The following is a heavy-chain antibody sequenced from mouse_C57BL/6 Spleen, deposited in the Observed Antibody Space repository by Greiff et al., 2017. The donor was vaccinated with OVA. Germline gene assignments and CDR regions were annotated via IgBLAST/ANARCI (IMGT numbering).Heavy chain of an antibody. CDR1: GYTFTSYW. J-gene: IGHJ4*01. D-gene: IGHD2-13*01. CDR3: ATGGGDSAMDY. CDR2: IYPGSGST. Sequence: QVQLQQPGAELVKPGASVKMSCKASGYTFTSYWITWVKQRPGQGLEWIGDIYPGSGSTNYNEKLKSKATMTVDTSSSTAYMQLSSLTSEDSAVXYCATGGGDSAMDYWGQGTSVTVSS. V-gene: IGHV1-55*01.